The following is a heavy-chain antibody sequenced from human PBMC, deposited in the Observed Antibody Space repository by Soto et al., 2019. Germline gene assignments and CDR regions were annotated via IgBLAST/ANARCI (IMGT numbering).Heavy chain of an antibody. D-gene: IGHD3-3*01. J-gene: IGHJ4*02. CDR2: INTGNGNT. Sequence: WASVKVSCKASEYTFTTYAIHWVRQAPGQRLEWMGWINTGNGNTKYSQKFQGRVTITRDTSASTAYMELSSLRSEDTAVYYCARGVDYDFWSGYYNYIDYWGQGTLVTVSS. V-gene: IGHV1-3*04. CDR3: ARGVDYDFWSGYYNYIDY. CDR1: EYTFTTYA.